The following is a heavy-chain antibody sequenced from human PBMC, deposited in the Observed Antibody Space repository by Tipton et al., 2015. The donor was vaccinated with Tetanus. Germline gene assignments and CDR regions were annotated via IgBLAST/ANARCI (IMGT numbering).Heavy chain of an antibody. CDR1: GFTFSDYW. J-gene: IGHJ4*02. V-gene: IGHV3-74*01. CDR3: VRVTGSSSGRGDY. Sequence: CAASGFTFSDYWMHWVRQAPGKGLVWVSRIYNDGSDTTYADYVKGRFTISRDNAKNTLYLQMNNLRPEDTAVYYCVRVTGSSSGRGDYWGQGTLVTVSS. CDR2: IYNDGSDT. D-gene: IGHD6-19*01.